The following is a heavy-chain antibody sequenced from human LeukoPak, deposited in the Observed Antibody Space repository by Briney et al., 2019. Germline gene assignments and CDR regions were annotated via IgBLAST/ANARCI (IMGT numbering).Heavy chain of an antibody. J-gene: IGHJ6*03. Sequence: GGSRRLSCAASGFTISGYWMSWVRQSPGKGLEWVANIKHDGSEKYYVDSVKGRFSISRDNAKKLLYLQMNSLRAEDTAIYYCARVINFYYYMDVWGKGTTVTISS. CDR1: GFTISGYW. V-gene: IGHV3-7*01. D-gene: IGHD2/OR15-2a*01. CDR3: ARVINFYYYMDV. CDR2: IKHDGSEK.